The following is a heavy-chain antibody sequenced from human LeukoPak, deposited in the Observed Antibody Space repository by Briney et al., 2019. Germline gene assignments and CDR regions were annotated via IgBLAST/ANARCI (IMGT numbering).Heavy chain of an antibody. CDR1: GFTFSNYA. CDR2: IGSSGGST. D-gene: IGHD5-24*01. CDR3: AKVFRDGYNYPLDY. Sequence: SGGSLRLSCAASGFTFSNYAMSWVRQAPGKGLEWVSTIGSSGGSTYYADSVKGRFTISRDNSKNTLYLQMNSLRAEDTAVYYCAKVFRDGYNYPLDYWGQGTLVTVSS. J-gene: IGHJ4*02. V-gene: IGHV3-23*01.